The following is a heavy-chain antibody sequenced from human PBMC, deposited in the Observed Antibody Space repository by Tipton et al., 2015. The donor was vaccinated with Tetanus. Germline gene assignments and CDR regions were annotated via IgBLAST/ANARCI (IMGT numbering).Heavy chain of an antibody. CDR1: GGSFSGYY. CDR2: INHSGST. D-gene: IGHD3-10*01. CDR3: ARGGYYGSGRTYYYYGMDV. Sequence: TLSLTCAVYGGSFSGYYWSWIRQPPGKGLEWIGEINHSGSTNYNPSLKSRVTISVDTSKNQFSLKLSSVTAADTAVYYCARGGYYGSGRTYYYYGMDVWGQGTTVTVSS. J-gene: IGHJ6*02. V-gene: IGHV4-34*01.